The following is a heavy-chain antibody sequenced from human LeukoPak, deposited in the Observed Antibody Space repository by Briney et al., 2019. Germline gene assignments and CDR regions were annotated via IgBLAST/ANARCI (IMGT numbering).Heavy chain of an antibody. CDR1: GGSITSYY. Sequence: SETLSLTCTVSGGSITSYYWSWIRQPPGKGLEWIGYIHYSGSTNYNPSLKSRVTISVDTSKNQLSLKLSSVTAADTAVYYCARKYCSSTRCYDHFDYWGQGTLVTVSS. V-gene: IGHV4-59*01. J-gene: IGHJ4*02. CDR3: ARKYCSSTRCYDHFDY. D-gene: IGHD2-2*01. CDR2: IHYSGST.